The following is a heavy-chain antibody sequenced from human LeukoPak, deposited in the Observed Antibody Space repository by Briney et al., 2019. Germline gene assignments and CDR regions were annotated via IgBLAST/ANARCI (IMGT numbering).Heavy chain of an antibody. Sequence: PSETLSLTCTVSGGSISSIGDYWGWIRQPPGKGLEWIGSIYYSGSTYYNPSLKSRVIISVDTSKNQFSLRLSSVTAADTAVYYCARDRPMVRGVRSFDYWGQGTLVTVSS. CDR2: IYYSGST. V-gene: IGHV4-39*07. D-gene: IGHD3-10*01. CDR1: GGSISSIGDY. J-gene: IGHJ4*02. CDR3: ARDRPMVRGVRSFDY.